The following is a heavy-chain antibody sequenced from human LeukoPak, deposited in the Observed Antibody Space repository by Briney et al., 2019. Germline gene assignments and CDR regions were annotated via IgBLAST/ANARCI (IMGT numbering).Heavy chain of an antibody. D-gene: IGHD4-17*01. J-gene: IGHJ4*02. Sequence: PGGSLRLSCAASGFTFSSYAMHWVRQAPGKGLEWVSGISASDDTTNYADSVKGRFTISRDNSKNTVYLQMNSLRAEDTAVYYCARREVTRCFDYWGQGTLVTVSS. CDR1: GFTFSSYA. CDR3: ARREVTRCFDY. CDR2: ISASDDTT. V-gene: IGHV3-23*01.